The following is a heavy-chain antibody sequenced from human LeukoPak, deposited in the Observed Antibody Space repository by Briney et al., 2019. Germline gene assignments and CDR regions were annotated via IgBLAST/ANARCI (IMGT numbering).Heavy chain of an antibody. CDR3: ASFPSGSMIVGQG. CDR1: GGSISSGGYY. Sequence: SQTLSLTCTVSGGSISSGGYYWSWIRQPPGKGLEWIGEINHSGSTNYNPSLKSRVTISVDTSKNQFSLKLSSVTAADTAVYYCASFPSGSMIVGQGWGQGTLVTVSS. J-gene: IGHJ4*02. V-gene: IGHV4-30-2*01. CDR2: INHSGST. D-gene: IGHD3-22*01.